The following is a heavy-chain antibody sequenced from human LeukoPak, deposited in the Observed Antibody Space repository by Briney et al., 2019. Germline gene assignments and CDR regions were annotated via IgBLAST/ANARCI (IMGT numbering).Heavy chain of an antibody. Sequence: SGTLSLTCAVSGGSIMTTNWWSWVRQPPGKGLEWIGEVHLNGATNYNPSLESRVSMSIGTSKNQMSLKLTSVTAADTAIYYCTRESGAFSPFGFWGQGTLVTVSS. J-gene: IGHJ4*02. CDR1: GGSIMTTNW. D-gene: IGHD1-26*01. CDR2: VHLNGAT. CDR3: TRESGAFSPFGF. V-gene: IGHV4-4*02.